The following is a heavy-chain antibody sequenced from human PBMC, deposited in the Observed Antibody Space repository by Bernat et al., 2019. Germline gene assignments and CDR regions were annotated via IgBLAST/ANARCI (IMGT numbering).Heavy chain of an antibody. Sequence: QVHLVESGGGVVQPGGSLRLSCAASGFTFNSYGIHWVRQAPGKGLEWVAFIRNDGSDKYYADSVKGRFTIYSDNSKNTVYLQLNSLRPEDTSVYYCAKDGDVVPTTFLFDYGGQGTLVTVSS. CDR3: AKDGDVVPTTFLFDY. J-gene: IGHJ4*01. CDR1: GFTFNSYG. CDR2: IRNDGSDK. V-gene: IGHV3-30*02. D-gene: IGHD2/OR15-2a*01.